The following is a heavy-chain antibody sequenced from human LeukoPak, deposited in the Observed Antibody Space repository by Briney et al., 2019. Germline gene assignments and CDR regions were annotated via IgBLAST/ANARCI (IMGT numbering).Heavy chain of an antibody. CDR2: ISGSGGST. V-gene: IGHV3-23*01. J-gene: IGHJ4*02. D-gene: IGHD3-22*01. CDR3: AKGSLVVPLSY. CDR1: GFTFSSYG. Sequence: GGSLRLSCAASGFTFSSYGMSWVRQAPGKGLEWVSAISGSGGSTYYADSVKGRFTISRDNSKNTLYLQMNSLRAEDTAVYYCAKGSLVVPLSYWGQGTLVTVSS.